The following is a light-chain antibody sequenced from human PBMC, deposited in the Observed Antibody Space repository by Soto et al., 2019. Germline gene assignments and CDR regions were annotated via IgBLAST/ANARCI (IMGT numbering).Light chain of an antibody. V-gene: IGLV2-8*01. CDR1: SSDVGGSNY. CDR2: EVS. Sequence: QSALTQPPSASGSPGQSVTISCTGTSSDVGGSNYVSWYQPHPGKPPKLMIYEVSKQPSGVPDRLSGSKSGNAAPLTVTGLQAADDAYDYCNSYAGSNNWVFGGGTKLTVL. J-gene: IGLJ3*02. CDR3: NSYAGSNNWV.